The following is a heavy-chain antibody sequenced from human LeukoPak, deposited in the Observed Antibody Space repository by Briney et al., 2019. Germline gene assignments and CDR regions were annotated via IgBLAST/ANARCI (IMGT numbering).Heavy chain of an antibody. V-gene: IGHV3-11*01. D-gene: IGHD6-13*01. CDR2: ISSSGSPI. CDR3: ARVFLIVAAGTFDY. Sequence: PGGSLRLSCTASGFTFSDYYTTWIRQAPGKGLEGVSYISSSGSPIDYADSVKGRFTISRDNAKKSLYLQMSSLRAEDTAVYYCARVFLIVAAGTFDYWGQGTLVTVSS. J-gene: IGHJ4*02. CDR1: GFTFSDYY.